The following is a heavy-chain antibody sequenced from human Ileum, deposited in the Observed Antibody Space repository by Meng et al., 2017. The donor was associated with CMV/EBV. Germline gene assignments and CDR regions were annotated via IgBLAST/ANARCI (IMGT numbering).Heavy chain of an antibody. CDR3: ARVPIAVAGKYSMDV. CDR1: GFTFSSYE. CDR2: ISSSGRTI. J-gene: IGHJ6*02. V-gene: IGHV3-48*03. Sequence: GESLKISCAASGFTFSSYEMNWVRQAPGKGLEWVSYISSSGRTIYYADSVKGRFTISRDNAKNSLYLQMNSLRAEDTAVYYCARVPIAVAGKYSMDVWGQGTTVTVSS. D-gene: IGHD6-19*01.